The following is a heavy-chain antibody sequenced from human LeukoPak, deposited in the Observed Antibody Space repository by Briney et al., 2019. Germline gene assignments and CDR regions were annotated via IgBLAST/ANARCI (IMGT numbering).Heavy chain of an antibody. CDR2: INNDGSST. J-gene: IGHJ4*02. D-gene: IGHD6-13*01. CDR1: GFIFGNYW. CDR3: VEAGAVAGSGELDY. Sequence: GGSLRLSCAASGFIFGNYWVHWVRQVPGKGLVWVSRINNDGSSTTYADSVKGRFTISRDDAKNTLYLQMNSLRDEDTAVYYCVEAGAVAGSGELDYWGQGTLVTVSS. V-gene: IGHV3-74*01.